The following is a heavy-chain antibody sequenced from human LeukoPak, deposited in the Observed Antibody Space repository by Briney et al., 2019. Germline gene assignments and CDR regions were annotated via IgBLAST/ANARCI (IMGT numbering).Heavy chain of an antibody. CDR3: AKNHYYDSSGYYSY. CDR2: INPNSGGT. CDR1: GYTFTGYY. D-gene: IGHD3-22*01. V-gene: IGHV1-2*02. Sequence: GASVKVSCKASGYTFTGYYMHWVRQAPGQGLEWMGWINPNSGGTNYAQKFQGRATMTRDTSISTAYMELSRLRSDDTAVYYCAKNHYYDSSGYYSYWGQGTLVTVSS. J-gene: IGHJ4*02.